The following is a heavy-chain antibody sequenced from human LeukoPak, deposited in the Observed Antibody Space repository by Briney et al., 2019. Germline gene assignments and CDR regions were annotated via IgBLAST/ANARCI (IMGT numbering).Heavy chain of an antibody. Sequence: ASVKVFCKASGYTFTSYGISWVRQAPGQGLEWMGWISAYNGNTNYAQKLQGRVTMTTDTSTSTAYMELRSLRSDDTAVYYCARVTPENYVATVTTSGADYWGQGTLVTVSS. CDR1: GYTFTSYG. CDR2: ISAYNGNT. V-gene: IGHV1-18*01. J-gene: IGHJ4*02. CDR3: ARVTPENYVATVTTSGADY. D-gene: IGHD4-17*01.